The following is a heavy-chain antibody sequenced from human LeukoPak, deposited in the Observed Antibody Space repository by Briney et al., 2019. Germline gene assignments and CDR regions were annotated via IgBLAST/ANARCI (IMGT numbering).Heavy chain of an antibody. CDR2: IFESGTT. V-gene: IGHV4-59*12. Sequence: SSETLSLTCTVSGGSISSYYWSWIRQPPGKGLEWIGSIFESGTTYYKPSLKSRVTISVDTSKNQFSLKLSSVTAADTAVYYCARLFGRYYDILTGGFDYWGQGTLVTVSS. J-gene: IGHJ4*02. D-gene: IGHD3-9*01. CDR3: ARLFGRYYDILTGGFDY. CDR1: GGSISSYY.